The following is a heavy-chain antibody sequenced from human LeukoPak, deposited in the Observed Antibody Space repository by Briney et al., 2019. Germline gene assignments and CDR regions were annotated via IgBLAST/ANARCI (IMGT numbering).Heavy chain of an antibody. CDR3: ARLVVVASVFDY. V-gene: IGHV4-39*01. CDR1: GGSISSSSYY. J-gene: IGHJ4*02. D-gene: IGHD2-15*01. Sequence: SETLSLTCTVSGGSISSSSYYWGWLRQPPGKRLEWSGSIYYSGSTYYNPSLKSRVPISVDTSKNQFSLKLSSVTAADTAVYYCARLVVVASVFDYWGQGTLVTVSS. CDR2: IYYSGST.